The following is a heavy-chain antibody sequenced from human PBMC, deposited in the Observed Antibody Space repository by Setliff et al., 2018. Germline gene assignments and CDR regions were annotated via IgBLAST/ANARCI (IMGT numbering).Heavy chain of an antibody. D-gene: IGHD3-3*01. CDR3: AREPWYYNFWSGYTRDYFDY. V-gene: IGHV4-34*01. CDR1: GGSFSYYY. Sequence: PSETLSLTCAVSGGSFSYYYWSWVRQSPGRGLEWIGRRGPNGSTNYNPSLGSRATISFDSSKIELSLKLASVTAADTAVYYCAREPWYYNFWSGYTRDYFDYWGQGTLVTV. J-gene: IGHJ4*02. CDR2: RGPNGST.